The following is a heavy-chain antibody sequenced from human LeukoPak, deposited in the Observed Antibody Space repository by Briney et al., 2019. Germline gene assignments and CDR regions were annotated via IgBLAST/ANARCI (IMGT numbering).Heavy chain of an antibody. Sequence: GGSLRLSCAASGFTFSSYSMNWVRQAPGKGLEWVSSISSSSSYIYYADSVKGRFTISRDNAKNSLYLQMSSLRAEDTAVYYCARDGDSSGWYDYWGQGTLVTVSS. CDR3: ARDGDSSGWYDY. D-gene: IGHD6-19*01. CDR2: ISSSSSYI. CDR1: GFTFSSYS. V-gene: IGHV3-21*01. J-gene: IGHJ4*02.